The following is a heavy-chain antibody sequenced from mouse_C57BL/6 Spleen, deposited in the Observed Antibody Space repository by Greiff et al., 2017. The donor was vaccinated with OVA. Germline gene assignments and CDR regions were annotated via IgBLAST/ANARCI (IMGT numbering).Heavy chain of an antibody. J-gene: IGHJ1*03. CDR3: ARHRDYYGSRYFDV. D-gene: IGHD1-1*01. Sequence: VQLQESGPGLVAPSQSLSITCTVSGFSLTSYGVHWVRQPPGKGLEWLVVIWSDGSTTSNSALKSRLSISKDNSKSQVFLKMNSLQTDDTAMYYCARHRDYYGSRYFDVWGTGTTVTVSS. CDR2: IWSDGST. CDR1: GFSLTSYG. V-gene: IGHV2-6-1*01.